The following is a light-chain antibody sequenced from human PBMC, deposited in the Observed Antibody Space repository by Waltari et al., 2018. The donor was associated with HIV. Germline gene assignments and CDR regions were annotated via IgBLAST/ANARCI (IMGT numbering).Light chain of an antibody. V-gene: IGLV2-8*01. CDR3: SSYAGSNNLV. Sequence: QSALTQPPSASGSPGQSVTIPCTGTSSDVGGYNYVSWDQQPPGKAPNLMVDEVRQPPCGVPDRFCGSKSGTAASLTVAGLQAEDEADYYCSSYAGSNNLVFGGGTKLTVL. CDR2: EVR. J-gene: IGLJ2*01. CDR1: SSDVGGYNY.